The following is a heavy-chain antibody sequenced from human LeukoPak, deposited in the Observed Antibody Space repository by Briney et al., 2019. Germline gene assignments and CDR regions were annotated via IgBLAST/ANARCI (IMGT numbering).Heavy chain of an antibody. D-gene: IGHD3-10*01. J-gene: IGHJ4*02. CDR2: ITYGSDTI. CDR1: GFTFSSYA. Sequence: GRSLRLSCAASGFTFSSYAMHWVRQAPGKGLEWVAYITYGSDTIFYADSVKGRFTVSRDNAKNSLYLQMDSLRAEDTAVYYCARYHLGSYFRDPFDHWGQGTLVTVSS. V-gene: IGHV3-48*04. CDR3: ARYHLGSYFRDPFDH.